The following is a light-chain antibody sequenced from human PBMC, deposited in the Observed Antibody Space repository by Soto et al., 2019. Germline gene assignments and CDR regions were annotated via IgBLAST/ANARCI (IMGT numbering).Light chain of an antibody. CDR2: EVS. Sequence: QSALTQPASVSGSPGQSITISCTGTSSDVGGYNYVSWYQQHPGTAPKLMIYEVSNRPSGVSNRFSGSKSGYTASLTISGLQAEDAADYCCSSYTSSSGVVFGGGTKLTVL. J-gene: IGLJ2*01. CDR3: SSYTSSSGVV. CDR1: SSDVGGYNY. V-gene: IGLV2-14*01.